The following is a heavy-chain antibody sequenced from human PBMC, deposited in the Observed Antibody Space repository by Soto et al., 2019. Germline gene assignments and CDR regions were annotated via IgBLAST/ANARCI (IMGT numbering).Heavy chain of an antibody. J-gene: IGHJ4*02. CDR1: GFTVSSNY. D-gene: IGHD3-3*01. Sequence: PGGSLRLSCAASGFTVSSNYMIWVRQAPGKGLEWVSVIYSGGSTYYADSVKGRFTISRDNSKNTLYLQMNSLRAEDTAVYYCAREVDFWSGPHFDYWGQGTLVTVSS. CDR2: IYSGGST. CDR3: AREVDFWSGPHFDY. V-gene: IGHV3-53*01.